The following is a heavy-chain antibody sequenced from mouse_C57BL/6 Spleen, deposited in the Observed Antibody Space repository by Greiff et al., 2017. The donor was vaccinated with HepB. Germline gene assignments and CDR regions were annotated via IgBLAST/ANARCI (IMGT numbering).Heavy chain of an antibody. V-gene: IGHV14-4*01. Sequence: EVQLQQSGAELVRPGASVKLSCTASGFNIKDDYMHWVKQRPEQGLEWIGWIDPENGDTESASKFQGKATITADPSSNTAYLQLSSLTSEDTAVYYWTTRGYGDYWGQGTTLTVSA. D-gene: IGHD1-1*01. CDR3: TTRGYGDY. CDR1: GFNIKDDY. CDR2: IDPENGDT. J-gene: IGHJ2*01.